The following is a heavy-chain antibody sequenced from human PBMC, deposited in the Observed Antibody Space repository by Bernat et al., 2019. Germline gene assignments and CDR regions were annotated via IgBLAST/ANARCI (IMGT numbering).Heavy chain of an antibody. D-gene: IGHD2-21*02. V-gene: IGHV3-30*18. CDR3: ANPLVTAAFDI. Sequence: QVQLVESGGGVVQPGRSLRLSCAASGFTFSSYGMHWVRQAPGKGLEWVAVISYDGSNKYYVDSVKGRFTISRDNSKNTLYLQMNSLRAEDTAVYYCANPLVTAAFDIWGQGTMVTVSS. CDR1: GFTFSSYG. CDR2: ISYDGSNK. J-gene: IGHJ3*02.